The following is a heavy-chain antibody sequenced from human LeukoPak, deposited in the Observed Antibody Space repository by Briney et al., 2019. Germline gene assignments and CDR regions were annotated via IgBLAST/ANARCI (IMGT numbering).Heavy chain of an antibody. CDR3: ARHVLVPAAAKTYYYGMDV. D-gene: IGHD2-2*01. CDR2: IIPIFGTA. Sequence: SVKVSCKASGGTFSSYAISWVRQAPGQGLEWMGGIIPIFGTANYAQKFQGRVTITADESTSTAYMELSSLRSEDTAVYYCARHVLVPAAAKTYYYGMDVWGQGTTVTVSS. V-gene: IGHV1-69*13. CDR1: GGTFSSYA. J-gene: IGHJ6*02.